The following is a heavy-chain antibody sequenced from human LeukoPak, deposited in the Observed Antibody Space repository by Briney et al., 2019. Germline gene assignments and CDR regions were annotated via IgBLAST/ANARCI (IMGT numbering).Heavy chain of an antibody. CDR1: GFTFSSYA. CDR3: ARDTYDNYMDV. CDR2: ISYDGSNK. Sequence: GGSLRLSCAASGFTFSSYAMHWVRQAPGKGLEWVAVISYDGSNKYYADSVKGRFTISRDNSKNTLYLQMNSLRAEDTAVYYCARDTYDNYMDVWGKGTTVTVSS. V-gene: IGHV3-30-3*01. D-gene: IGHD3-9*01. J-gene: IGHJ6*03.